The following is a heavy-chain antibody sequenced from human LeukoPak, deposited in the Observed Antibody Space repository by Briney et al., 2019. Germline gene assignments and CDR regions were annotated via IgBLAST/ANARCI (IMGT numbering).Heavy chain of an antibody. CDR1: GFTFSSYS. D-gene: IGHD6-6*01. J-gene: IGHJ4*02. Sequence: GRSLRLSCAASGFTFSSYSMNWVRQAPGKGLEWVSSISSSSSYIYYADSVKGRFTISRDNAKNSLYLQMNSLRAEDTAVYYCARGGREYYFDYWGQGTLVTVSS. CDR2: ISSSSSYI. V-gene: IGHV3-21*01. CDR3: ARGGREYYFDY.